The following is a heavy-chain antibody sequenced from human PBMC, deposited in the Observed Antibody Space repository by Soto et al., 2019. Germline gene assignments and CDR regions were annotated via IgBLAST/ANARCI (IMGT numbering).Heavy chain of an antibody. J-gene: IGHJ4*02. CDR1: GYTFTGYY. CDR2: INPNSGGT. CDR3: ARSLSTTGARPDH. D-gene: IGHD6-6*01. Sequence: ASVKVSCKASGYTFTGYYIHWVRQAPGQGLEYMGWINPNSGGTKYAQRFQGRVTMTRDTSISTAYMELSWLRSDDTAVYFCARSLSTTGARPDHWGQGTLVTVSS. V-gene: IGHV1-2*02.